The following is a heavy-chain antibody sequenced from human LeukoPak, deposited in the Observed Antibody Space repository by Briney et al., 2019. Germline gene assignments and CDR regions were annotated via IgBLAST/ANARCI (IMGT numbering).Heavy chain of an antibody. CDR2: VYYTGST. CDR1: GGSISSYY. CDR3: ARTQHYHYDSSGYYYVDHHYYYYYMDV. J-gene: IGHJ6*03. Sequence: SETLSLTCTVSGGSISSYYWSWVRQPPGKGLEWIGFVYYTGSTNYSPSLKSRVTISVDTSKNQFSLKLRSVTAADTAVYYCARTQHYHYDSSGYYYVDHHYYYYYMDVWGKGTTVTISS. D-gene: IGHD3-22*01. V-gene: IGHV4-59*01.